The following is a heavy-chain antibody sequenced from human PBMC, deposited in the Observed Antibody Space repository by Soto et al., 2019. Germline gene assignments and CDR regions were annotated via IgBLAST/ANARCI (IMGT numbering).Heavy chain of an antibody. V-gene: IGHV3-23*01. J-gene: IGHJ6*03. CDR3: AKQGRVGPFDYYMDV. D-gene: IGHD1-26*01. Sequence: VQLLESGGGLVQVGGSLRLSCAASGFTFTNYGMNWVRQAPGKGLEWVSSISGGGRSTYNGDSVRGLFTISRDTSNNTLYLQMNGLTADDTAVYYWAKQGRVGPFDYYMDVWGRGTTVTVSS. CDR2: ISGGGRST. CDR1: GFTFTNYG.